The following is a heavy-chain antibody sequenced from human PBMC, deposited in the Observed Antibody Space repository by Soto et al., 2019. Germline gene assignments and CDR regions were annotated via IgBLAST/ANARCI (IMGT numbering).Heavy chain of an antibody. D-gene: IGHD5-18*01. CDR2: IKAGKGDT. Sequence: QVQLVQSGAEVKKPGASVKISCKASGYNFNSYVIHWVRQVPGQSLAWMGRIKAGKGDTKYSQKFQGRITISRDTSARTVYVELRSLTSQDRAVYYCARAGYSSSWLQMDHWGQGTLVTVTS. V-gene: IGHV1-3*01. CDR1: GYNFNSYV. J-gene: IGHJ4*02. CDR3: ARAGYSSSWLQMDH.